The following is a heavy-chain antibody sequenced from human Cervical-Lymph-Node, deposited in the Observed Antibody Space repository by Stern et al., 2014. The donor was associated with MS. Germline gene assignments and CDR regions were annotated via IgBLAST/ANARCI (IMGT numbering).Heavy chain of an antibody. CDR1: AFTFSTSW. D-gene: IGHD6-19*01. V-gene: IGHV3-7*01. J-gene: IGHJ5*01. Sequence: EVQLVESGGGLVQPGGSRRLSCVASAFTFSTSWMSWVRQAPGKGLEWVANLKRDGSEKFYVDSVKGRFSISRDNAKNTLYLEMNNLRAEDTAVYYCARFQNSGWSDLFDSWGRGTLVTVSS. CDR2: LKRDGSEK. CDR3: ARFQNSGWSDLFDS.